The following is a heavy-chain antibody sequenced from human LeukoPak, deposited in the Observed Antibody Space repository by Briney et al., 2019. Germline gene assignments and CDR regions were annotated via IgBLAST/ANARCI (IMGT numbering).Heavy chain of an antibody. CDR1: GGTFSSYA. D-gene: IGHD2-15*01. Sequence: SVKVSCKASGGTFSSYAISWVRQAPGQGLEWMGRIIPIFGIANYAQKFQGRVTITADKSTSTAYMELSSLRSEDTAVYYCARDCSGGSCYGAWGQGTLVTVSS. J-gene: IGHJ4*02. CDR3: ARDCSGGSCYGA. V-gene: IGHV1-69*04. CDR2: IIPIFGIA.